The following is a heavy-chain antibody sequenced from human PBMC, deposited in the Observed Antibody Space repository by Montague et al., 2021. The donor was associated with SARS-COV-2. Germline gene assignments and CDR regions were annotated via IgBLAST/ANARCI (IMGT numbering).Heavy chain of an antibody. V-gene: IGHV4-4*09. D-gene: IGHD2/OR15-2a*01. CDR2: MYETGNM. CDR1: SGSLSNYY. CDR3: ARNMAY. Sequence: SXTLSLTCTVSSGSLSNYYWSWIWQSPDKGLEWIGYMYETGNMIYNPSLRSRVSISADTSKSQFPLRLTSVTAADSARYYCARNMAYWGQGVLVTV. J-gene: IGHJ4*02.